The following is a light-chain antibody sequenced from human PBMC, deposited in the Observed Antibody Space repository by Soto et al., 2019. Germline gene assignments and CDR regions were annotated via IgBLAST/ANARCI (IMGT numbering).Light chain of an antibody. Sequence: QLVLTQPASVSGSPGQSITISCTGTSSDVGGYNYVSWYQQHPGKAPKLMIYDVSDRPSGVSNRFSGSKSGNTASLTISGLQAEDEADYYCSSYTSTNTRYVFGTGTKLTVL. CDR3: SSYTSTNTRYV. CDR2: DVS. CDR1: SSDVGGYNY. J-gene: IGLJ1*01. V-gene: IGLV2-14*01.